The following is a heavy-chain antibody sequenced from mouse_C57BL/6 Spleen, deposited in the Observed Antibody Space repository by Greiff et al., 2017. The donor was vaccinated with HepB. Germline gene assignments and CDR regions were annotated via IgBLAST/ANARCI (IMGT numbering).Heavy chain of an antibody. CDR1: GFSFNTYA. CDR3: VRNWDVFDY. V-gene: IGHV10-1*01. D-gene: IGHD4-1*01. J-gene: IGHJ2*01. CDR2: IRSKSNNYAT. Sequence: EVMLVESGGGLVQPKGSLKLSCAASGFSFNTYAMNWVRQAPGKGLEWVARIRSKSNNYATYYADSVKDRFTISRDDSESMLYLQMNNLKTEDTAMYYCVRNWDVFDYWGQGTTLTVSS.